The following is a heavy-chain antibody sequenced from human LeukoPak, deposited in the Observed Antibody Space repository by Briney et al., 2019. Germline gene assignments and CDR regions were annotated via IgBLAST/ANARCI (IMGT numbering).Heavy chain of an antibody. D-gene: IGHD3-22*01. CDR1: GFTFSSYS. V-gene: IGHV3-48*01. CDR2: ISSSSSTI. J-gene: IGHJ4*02. CDR3: AKTMIVVVTRDYFDY. Sequence: PGGSLRLSCAASGFTFSSYSMNWVRQAPGKGLEWVSYISSSSSTIYYADSVKGRFTISRDNAKNSLYLQMNSLRAEDTALYYCAKTMIVVVTRDYFDYWGQGTLVTVSS.